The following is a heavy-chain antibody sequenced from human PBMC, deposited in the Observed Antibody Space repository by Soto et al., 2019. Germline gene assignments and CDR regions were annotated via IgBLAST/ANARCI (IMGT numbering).Heavy chain of an antibody. J-gene: IGHJ6*02. CDR1: GFTFSSYS. Sequence: PGGSLRLSCAASGFTFSSYSMNWVRQAPGKGLEWVSSISSSSSYIYYADSVKGRFTISRDNAKNSLYLQMNSLRAEDTAVYYCARDLWWELPLGYYYYGTDVWGQGTTVTVSS. D-gene: IGHD1-26*01. CDR3: ARDLWWELPLGYYYYGTDV. V-gene: IGHV3-21*01. CDR2: ISSSSSYI.